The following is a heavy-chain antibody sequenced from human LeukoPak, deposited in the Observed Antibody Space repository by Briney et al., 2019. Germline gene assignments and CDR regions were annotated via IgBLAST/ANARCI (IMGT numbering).Heavy chain of an antibody. CDR1: GYTFTGYY. CDR2: INPNSGGT. D-gene: IGHD7-27*01. CDR3: ARGGKSELGTCDF. J-gene: IGHJ4*02. V-gene: IGHV1-2*02. Sequence: ASVKVSCKASGYTFTGYYMHWVRQAPGQGLEWMGWINPNSGGTNYAQKFQGRVTMTMDTSINIAYMEVTRLRSDDTAMYYCARGGKSELGTCDFWGQGTLVTVSS.